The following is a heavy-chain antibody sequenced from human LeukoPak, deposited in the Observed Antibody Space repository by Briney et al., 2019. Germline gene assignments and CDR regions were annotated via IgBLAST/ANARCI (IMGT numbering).Heavy chain of an antibody. D-gene: IGHD4-11*01. V-gene: IGHV1-2*04. CDR3: ARDSPTTVTPNWFDP. Sequence: AASVKVSCKASGYTFTGYYMHWVRQAPGQGLEWMGWINPNSGGTNYAQKFQGWVTMTRDTSISTAYMELSRLRSDDTAVYYCARDSPTTVTPNWFDPWGQGTLVTVSS. CDR2: INPNSGGT. J-gene: IGHJ5*02. CDR1: GYTFTGYY.